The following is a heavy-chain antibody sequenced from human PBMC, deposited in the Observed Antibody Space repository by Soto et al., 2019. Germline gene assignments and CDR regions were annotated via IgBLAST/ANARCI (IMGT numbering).Heavy chain of an antibody. Sequence: GGSLRLSCAASEFSFSRYAMNWVRQAPVRGLEWLSGISGSGNAIYYEDSVRGRFTISRDNSRNTLYLEMSSLRVEDTAVYYCVRGYCNANRCFFGTFELWGRGTLVTVSS. V-gene: IGHV3-23*01. CDR3: VRGYCNANRCFFGTFEL. D-gene: IGHD2-15*01. CDR1: EFSFSRYA. CDR2: ISGSGNAI. J-gene: IGHJ4*02.